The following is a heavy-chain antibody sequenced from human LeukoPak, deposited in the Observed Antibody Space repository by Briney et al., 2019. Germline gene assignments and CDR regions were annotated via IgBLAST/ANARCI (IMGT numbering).Heavy chain of an antibody. CDR2: IIPIFGTA. CDR3: ASGGEYYDYVWGSYRPHGYAFDI. CDR1: GGTFSSYA. D-gene: IGHD3-16*02. V-gene: IGHV1-69*05. J-gene: IGHJ3*02. Sequence: SVKVSCKASGGTFSSYAISWVRQAPGQGPEWMGRIIPIFGTANYAQKFQGRVTITTDESTSTAYMELSSLRSEDMAVYYCASGGEYYDYVWGSYRPHGYAFDIWGQGTMVTVSS.